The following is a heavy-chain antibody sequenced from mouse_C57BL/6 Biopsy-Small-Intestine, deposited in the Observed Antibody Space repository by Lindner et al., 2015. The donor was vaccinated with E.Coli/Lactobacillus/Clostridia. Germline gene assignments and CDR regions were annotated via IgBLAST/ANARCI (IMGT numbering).Heavy chain of an antibody. V-gene: IGHV1-81*01. CDR1: GYTFTSYG. D-gene: IGHD1-1*01. CDR2: IYPRSGNT. Sequence: VQLQESGAELARPGASVKLSCKASGYTFTSYGLSWVRQRTGQGLEWIGEIYPRSGNTYFNEQFKGRATLTADDSSSTAYMELRSLTSEDSAVYFCARSEYYGSSSDYWGQGTTLTVSS. J-gene: IGHJ2*01. CDR3: ARSEYYGSSSDY.